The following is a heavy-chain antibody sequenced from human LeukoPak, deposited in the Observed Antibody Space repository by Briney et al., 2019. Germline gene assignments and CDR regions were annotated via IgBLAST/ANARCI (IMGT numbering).Heavy chain of an antibody. J-gene: IGHJ5*02. Sequence: GGSLRLSCAASGFTFSTYAKNWFRKLPGKGLKWVPAINGRGDNTYYADSVKGRFTISRDNSKSTLFLQMNSLRAEDTAIYYCAKDRVSPGFNLFDPWGQGTLVTVSS. V-gene: IGHV3-23*01. CDR3: AKDRVSPGFNLFDP. D-gene: IGHD2/OR15-2a*01. CDR1: GFTFSTYA. CDR2: INGRGDNT.